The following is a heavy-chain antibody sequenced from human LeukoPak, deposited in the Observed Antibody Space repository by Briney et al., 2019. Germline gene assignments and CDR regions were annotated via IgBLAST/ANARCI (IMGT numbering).Heavy chain of an antibody. J-gene: IGHJ4*02. D-gene: IGHD3-22*01. V-gene: IGHV3-33*06. CDR2: IWYDGSNK. CDR1: GFTFNSYG. CDR3: AKDDDSSGYSHFDY. Sequence: GGSLRLSCAASGFTFNSYGMHWVRQAPGKGLEWVAVIWYDGSNKYYADSVKGRFTISRDNSKNTLYLQMNSLRAEDTAVYYCAKDDDSSGYSHFDYWGQGTLVTVSS.